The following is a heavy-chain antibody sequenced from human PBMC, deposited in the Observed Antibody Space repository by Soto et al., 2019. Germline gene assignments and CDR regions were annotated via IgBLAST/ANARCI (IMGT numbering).Heavy chain of an antibody. D-gene: IGHD2-15*01. V-gene: IGHV3-23*01. CDR2: ITADGGT. CDR1: EFTVSGHA. J-gene: IGHJ3*02. Sequence: EVQVLESGGGLVQPGGSLRLSCEGSEFTVSGHAMTWISQAPGKGPEWVSTITADGGTYYADSVKGRFAMSRDTSENTXXLQMNSLGAEDTAAYYCAPHVSCSGGSCQYDAFAIRGQGTMVTVSS. CDR3: APHVSCSGGSCQYDAFAI.